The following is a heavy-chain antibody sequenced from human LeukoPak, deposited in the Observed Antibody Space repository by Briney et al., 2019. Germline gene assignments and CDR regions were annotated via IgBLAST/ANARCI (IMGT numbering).Heavy chain of an antibody. D-gene: IGHD2-2*02. CDR1: GYTFTSYG. V-gene: IGHV1-18*01. Sequence: GASVKVSCKASGYTFTSYGISWVRQAPGQGLEWMGWISAYNGNTNYAQKLQGRVTMTTDTSTSTAYMELRSLRSDDTAVYYCARDPPYCSSTSCYTDWGQGTLVTVSS. CDR2: ISAYNGNT. J-gene: IGHJ4*02. CDR3: ARDPPYCSSTSCYTD.